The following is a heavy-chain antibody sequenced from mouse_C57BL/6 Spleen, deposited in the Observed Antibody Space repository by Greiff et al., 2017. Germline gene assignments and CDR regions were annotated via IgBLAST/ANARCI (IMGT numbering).Heavy chain of an antibody. Sequence: QVQLKQPGAELVKPGASVKMSCKASGYTFASYWITWVKQRPGQGLEWIGDIYPGSGSTNYNEKFKSKATLTVDTSSSTAYMHLSSLTSEDSAVYYCARYGSRKAMDYWGQGTSVTVSS. D-gene: IGHD1-1*01. CDR1: GYTFASYW. V-gene: IGHV1-55*01. CDR2: IYPGSGST. CDR3: ARYGSRKAMDY. J-gene: IGHJ4*01.